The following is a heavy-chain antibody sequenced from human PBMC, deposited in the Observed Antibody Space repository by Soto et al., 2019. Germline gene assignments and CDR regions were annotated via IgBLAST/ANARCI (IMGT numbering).Heavy chain of an antibody. J-gene: IGHJ5*02. Sequence: TSVTQTLTCAVAGGSLSSGGYSWSWIRQPPGKGLEWIGYIYHSGSTYYNPSLKGRVTISVDRSKNQFSLKLSSVTAADTAVYYCARVPDRWGQGTLVTVSS. CDR1: GGSLSSGGYS. V-gene: IGHV4-30-2*01. CDR2: IYHSGST. D-gene: IGHD2-2*01. CDR3: ARVPDR.